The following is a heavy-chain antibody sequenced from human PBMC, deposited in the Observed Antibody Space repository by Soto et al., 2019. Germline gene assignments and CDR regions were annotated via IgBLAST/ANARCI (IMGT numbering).Heavy chain of an antibody. V-gene: IGHV3-21*01. J-gene: IGHJ6*02. D-gene: IGHD3-3*01. Sequence: GGSLRLSCAASGFTFSLSWMHWVRQGPGNRPVWVSPINSGRSNTYYADSVKGRFTISRDNAKNSLYLQMNSLRAEDTAVYYCARDSNYDFWSGYYPHYGMDVWGQGTTVTVSS. CDR3: ARDSNYDFWSGYYPHYGMDV. CDR2: INSGRSNT. CDR1: GFTFSLSW.